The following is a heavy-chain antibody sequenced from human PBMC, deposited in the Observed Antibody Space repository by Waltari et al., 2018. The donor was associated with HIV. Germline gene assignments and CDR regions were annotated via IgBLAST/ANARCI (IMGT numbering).Heavy chain of an antibody. CDR1: GGSFDSYY. J-gene: IGHJ5*02. CDR2: LTHSGVT. V-gene: IGHV4-34*01. CDR3: VRRRDGFPSWFDP. Sequence: VQLEQWGAGLLKPSETLSLTCAISGGSFDSYYWTWIRQYPGEGLEWIGELTHSGVTTHNPFLRSRVSMSINDYNNEFSLGLTSVTAADTGVYFCVRRRDGFPSWFDPWGRGTLVTVS. D-gene: IGHD4-17*01.